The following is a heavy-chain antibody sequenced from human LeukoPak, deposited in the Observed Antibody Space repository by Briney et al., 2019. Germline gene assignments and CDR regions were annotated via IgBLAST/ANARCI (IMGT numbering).Heavy chain of an antibody. Sequence: GKSLRLSCAASGFTFSSYGMNWVRQAPGKGLEWVSSISSSSSYIYYADSVKGRFTISRDNAKNSLYLQMNSLRAEDTAVYYCATGYYYDSSGYYLMYYLDYWGQGTLVTVSS. V-gene: IGHV3-21*01. J-gene: IGHJ4*02. D-gene: IGHD3-22*01. CDR3: ATGYYYDSSGYYLMYYLDY. CDR2: ISSSSSYI. CDR1: GFTFSSYG.